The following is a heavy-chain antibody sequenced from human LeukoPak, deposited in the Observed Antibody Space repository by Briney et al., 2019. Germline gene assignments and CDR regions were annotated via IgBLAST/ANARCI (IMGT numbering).Heavy chain of an antibody. CDR3: ARDSYYYGSGSSYGIDY. D-gene: IGHD3-10*01. V-gene: IGHV3-21*01. CDR1: GFTFSSYS. Sequence: GGSLRLFCAASGFTFSSYSMNWVRQAPGKGLEWVSSISSSSSYIYYADSVKGRFTISRDNAKNSLYLQMNSLRAEDTAVYYCARDSYYYGSGSSYGIDYWGQGTLVTVSS. CDR2: ISSSSSYI. J-gene: IGHJ4*02.